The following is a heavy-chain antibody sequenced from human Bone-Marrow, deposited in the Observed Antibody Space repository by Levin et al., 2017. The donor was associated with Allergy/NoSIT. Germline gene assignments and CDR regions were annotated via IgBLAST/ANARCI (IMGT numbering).Heavy chain of an antibody. V-gene: IGHV3-30*18. J-gene: IGHJ4*02. CDR2: ISYDGSRK. Sequence: LSLTCVASGFTFSGYVMQWVRQAPGKGLEWVAGISYDGSRKYYADSVKGRFTISRDNSKNTLFLQIDNLKAADTAVYFCAKDGFSYGYGDSYFDYWGQGTLVTVSS. CDR3: AKDGFSYGYGDSYFDY. CDR1: GFTFSGYV. D-gene: IGHD5-18*01.